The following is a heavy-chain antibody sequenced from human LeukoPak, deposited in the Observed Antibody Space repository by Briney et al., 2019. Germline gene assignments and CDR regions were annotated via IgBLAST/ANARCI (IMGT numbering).Heavy chain of an antibody. CDR3: AKDYWDIVVVPSAIPDY. CDR1: GFTFSNYG. V-gene: IGHV3-23*01. Sequence: GGSLRLSCAASGFTFSNYGMSWLRQAPGKGLEWVSSISGSGGSIYYADSVKGRFTISRDNSKNTLYLQMNSLRAEDTAVYYCAKDYWDIVVVPSAIPDYWGQGTLVTVSS. D-gene: IGHD2-2*02. CDR2: ISGSGGSI. J-gene: IGHJ4*02.